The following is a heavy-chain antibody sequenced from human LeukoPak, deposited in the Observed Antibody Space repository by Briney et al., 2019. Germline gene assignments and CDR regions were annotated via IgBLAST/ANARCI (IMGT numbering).Heavy chain of an antibody. D-gene: IGHD4-17*01. CDR1: GCTFSSYA. J-gene: IGHJ4*02. CDR3: AKDRGDYGGSFDF. CDR2: ISGSGGST. V-gene: IGHV3-23*01. Sequence: GGSLRLSCAASGCTFSSYAMSWVRQAPGKGLEWVSAISGSGGSTYYADSVKGRFTISRANSKNTLSLQMNSPRVEDTAVYYCAKDRGDYGGSFDFWGQGALVTVSS.